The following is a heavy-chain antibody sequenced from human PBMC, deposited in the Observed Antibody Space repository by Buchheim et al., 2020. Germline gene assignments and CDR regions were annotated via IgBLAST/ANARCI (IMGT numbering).Heavy chain of an antibody. D-gene: IGHD5-12*01. CDR1: GFTFSSYG. CDR2: IWYDGSNK. CDR3: ARGIVATIIDY. Sequence: QVQLVESGGGVVQPGRSLRLSCAASGFTFSSYGMHWVRQAPGKGLEWVAVIWYDGSNKYYADSVKGRFTISRDNSKTRLYLQMNSLRAEDTAVYYCARGIVATIIDYWGQGTL. V-gene: IGHV3-33*01. J-gene: IGHJ4*02.